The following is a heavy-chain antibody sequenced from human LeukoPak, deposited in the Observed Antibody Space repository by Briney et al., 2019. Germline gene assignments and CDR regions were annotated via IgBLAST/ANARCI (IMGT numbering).Heavy chain of an antibody. J-gene: IGHJ3*02. CDR2: INSNSGDT. CDR3: ARASGIMGAFDI. Sequence: ASVKVSCKASGYTFTGYYMHWVRQAPGQGLEWMGRINSNSGDTNYAQKFQGRVTMTRDTSISTAYMELSRLRSDDTAVYYCARASGIMGAFDIWGQGTMVTVSS. CDR1: GYTFTGYY. V-gene: IGHV1-2*06. D-gene: IGHD3-10*01.